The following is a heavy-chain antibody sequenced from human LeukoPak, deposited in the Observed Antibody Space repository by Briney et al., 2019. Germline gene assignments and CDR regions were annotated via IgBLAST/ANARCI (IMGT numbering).Heavy chain of an antibody. Sequence: SETLSLTCTVSGGSISSYYWSWIRQPPGKELEWIGYIYYSGSTNYNPSLKSRVTISVDTSKNQFSLKLSSVTAADTAVYYRARGPRGYSGYDPYYYYYMDVWGKGTTVTISS. D-gene: IGHD5-12*01. CDR2: IYYSGST. J-gene: IGHJ6*03. CDR3: ARGPRGYSGYDPYYYYYMDV. CDR1: GGSISSYY. V-gene: IGHV4-59*01.